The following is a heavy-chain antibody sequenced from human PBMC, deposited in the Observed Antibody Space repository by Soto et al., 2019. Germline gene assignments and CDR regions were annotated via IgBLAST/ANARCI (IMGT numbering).Heavy chain of an antibody. V-gene: IGHV3-30*18. CDR3: AKDNGVGGTASDYYYGMDV. Sequence: XGSLRLSCSASGFTFSSYGIHWVRLSPGKGLEWVAVISYDGGNKDYVDSVKGRFTISRDNSKNTLYPQMNSLRAEDTAVYFCAKDNGVGGTASDYYYGMDVWGQGTTVTVSS. J-gene: IGHJ6*02. CDR2: ISYDGGNK. D-gene: IGHD1-26*01. CDR1: GFTFSSYG.